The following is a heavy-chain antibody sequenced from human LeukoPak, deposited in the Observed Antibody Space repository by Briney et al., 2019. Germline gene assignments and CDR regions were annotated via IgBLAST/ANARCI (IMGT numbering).Heavy chain of an antibody. V-gene: IGHV4-59*01. CDR3: ARVGILRFPSNWFDP. D-gene: IGHD3-3*01. Sequence: SETLSLTCTVSGASISSYYWSWIRQPPGKGLEWIGYIYYSGSTRYNPSLKSRVTISVDTSKNQFSLKLSSVTAADTAVYYCARVGILRFPSNWFDPWGQGTLVTVSS. CDR2: IYYSGST. CDR1: GASISSYY. J-gene: IGHJ5*02.